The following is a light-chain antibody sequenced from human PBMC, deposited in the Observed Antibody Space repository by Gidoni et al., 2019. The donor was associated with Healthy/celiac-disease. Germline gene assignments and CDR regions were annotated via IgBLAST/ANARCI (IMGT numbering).Light chain of an antibody. CDR1: SSDVGGYNY. CDR3: SSYTSSSTTVV. V-gene: IGLV2-14*03. J-gene: IGLJ2*01. Sequence: QSALTQPASVSASPGQSITISCTGTSSDVGGYNYVPWYQPHPGKAPKHMIYDVSNRPSGGTNRFSGSKSGNTASLTISGLQAEDEADYYCSSYTSSSTTVVFGGGTKLTVL. CDR2: DVS.